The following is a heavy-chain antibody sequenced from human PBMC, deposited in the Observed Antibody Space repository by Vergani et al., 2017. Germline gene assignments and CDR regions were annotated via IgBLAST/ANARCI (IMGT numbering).Heavy chain of an antibody. V-gene: IGHV4-30-2*01. Sequence: QLQLQESGSGLVKPSQTLSLTCAVSGGSISSGGYSWSWIRQPPGKGLEWIGYIYHSGSTYYNPFLKSRVTISVDRSKNQFSLKLSSVTAADTAVYYCARLSRANYYYYMDVWGKGTTVTVSS. D-gene: IGHD1-26*01. CDR2: IYHSGST. CDR3: ARLSRANYYYYMDV. J-gene: IGHJ6*03. CDR1: GGSISSGGYS.